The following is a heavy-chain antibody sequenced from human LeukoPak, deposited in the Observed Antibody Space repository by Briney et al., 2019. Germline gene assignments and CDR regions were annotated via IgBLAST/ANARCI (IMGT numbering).Heavy chain of an antibody. CDR1: GGSIGSSSYY. J-gene: IGHJ6*03. V-gene: IGHV4-39*07. Sequence: SETLSLTCTVSGGSIGSSSYYWGWMRQPPGKGLEWIGRIYYSGSTYYNPSLKSRVTISVDTSKNQFSLKLSSVTAADTAVYYCARVGYSYGFQLSSHYYYYMDVWGKGTTVTVSS. D-gene: IGHD5-18*01. CDR3: ARVGYSYGFQLSSHYYYYMDV. CDR2: IYYSGST.